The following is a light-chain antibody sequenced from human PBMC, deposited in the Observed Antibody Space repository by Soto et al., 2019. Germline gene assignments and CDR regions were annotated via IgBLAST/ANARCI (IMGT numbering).Light chain of an antibody. CDR1: SSDVGGYSS. J-gene: IGLJ3*02. CDR3: SSYTRTSTLV. Sequence: QSALTQPASVSGSPGQSITISCTGTSSDVGGYSSVSWYQQHPGKAPKLMIYEVTHRPSGVSSRFSGSKSGNTASLTISGLQAEDEADYYCSSYTRTSTLVFGGGTQLTVL. V-gene: IGLV2-14*01. CDR2: EVT.